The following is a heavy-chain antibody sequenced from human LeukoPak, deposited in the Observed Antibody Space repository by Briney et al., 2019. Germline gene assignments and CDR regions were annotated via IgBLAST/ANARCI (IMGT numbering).Heavy chain of an antibody. CDR2: ISAFNGDT. D-gene: IGHD1-14*01. J-gene: IGHJ2*01. CDR3: ARDPSNTSVRNQYFDL. V-gene: IGHV1-18*01. CDR1: GYTFNHHG. Sequence: GASVKVSCKASGYTFNHHGISWVRQAPGQGPEWMGWISAFNGDTIYAQKFQDRVTLTKDTSTTTAYMDLRSLTSDDTALYFCARDPSNTSVRNQYFDLWGPGTLVTVSS.